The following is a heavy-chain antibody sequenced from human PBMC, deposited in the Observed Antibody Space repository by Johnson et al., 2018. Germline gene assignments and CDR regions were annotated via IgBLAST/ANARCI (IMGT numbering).Heavy chain of an antibody. CDR1: GFTFSSYG. D-gene: IGHD1-1*01. CDR2: ISYDGSNK. Sequence: QVQLVESGGGVVQPGRSLRLSCAASGFTFSSYGMHWVRQAPGKGLEWVAVISYDGSNKYYADSVKGRFTISRDNSKNPLYLQMNSLRAEDPAVYYCAKDWKDWGQGTMVTVSS. V-gene: IGHV3-30*18. CDR3: AKDWKD. J-gene: IGHJ3*01.